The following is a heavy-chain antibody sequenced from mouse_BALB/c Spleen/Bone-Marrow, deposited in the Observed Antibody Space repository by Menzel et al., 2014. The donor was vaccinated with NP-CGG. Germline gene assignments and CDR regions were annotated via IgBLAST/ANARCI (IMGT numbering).Heavy chain of an antibody. CDR1: GYTFTSYV. CDR3: AKGGNYRYDFDY. D-gene: IGHD2-14*01. Sequence: EVQLQQSGPELVKPGASVKMSCKASGYTFTSYVMHWVKQKPGQGLEWIGYINPYNDGTKYNEKFKGMATLTSDRSSSTAFMELSSLTSEDSAVYYCAKGGNYRYDFDYWGQGTTLTVSS. V-gene: IGHV1-14*01. J-gene: IGHJ2*01. CDR2: INPYNDGT.